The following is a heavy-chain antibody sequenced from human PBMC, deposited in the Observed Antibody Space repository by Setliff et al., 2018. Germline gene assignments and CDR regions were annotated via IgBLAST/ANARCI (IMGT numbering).Heavy chain of an antibody. J-gene: IGHJ6*02. V-gene: IGHV3-7*01. CDR1: GFTFSPYW. CDR3: ARDRGQVTVNNRYGFYYYGMDV. D-gene: IGHD3-16*02. Sequence: GGSLRLSCAASGFTFSPYWMSWVRQAPGKGLEWVAIIKQDGSEKYYADSVRGRFTISRDNSKNTVYLRMNALRAEDTGLYYCARDRGQVTVNNRYGFYYYGMDVWGQGTTVTVSS. CDR2: IKQDGSEK.